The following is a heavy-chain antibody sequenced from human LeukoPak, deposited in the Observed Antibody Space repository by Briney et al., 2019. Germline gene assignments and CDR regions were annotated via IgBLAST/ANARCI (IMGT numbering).Heavy chain of an antibody. V-gene: IGHV3-21*01. CDR1: GFTFSSYS. Sequence: GGSLRLSCAASGFTFSSYSMNWVRQAPGKGLEWVSSISSSSSYIYYADSVKGRFTISRDNAKNSPYLQMNSLRAEDTAVYYCARDRYGDYGYDYWGQGTLVTVSS. D-gene: IGHD4-17*01. CDR2: ISSSSSYI. J-gene: IGHJ4*02. CDR3: ARDRYGDYGYDY.